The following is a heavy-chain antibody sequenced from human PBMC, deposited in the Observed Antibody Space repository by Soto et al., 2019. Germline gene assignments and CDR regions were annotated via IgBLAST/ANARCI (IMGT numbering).Heavy chain of an antibody. V-gene: IGHV1-24*01. CDR1: GYTLTELS. Sequence: ASVKVSCKVSGYTLTELSMHWVRQAPGKGLEWMGGFDPEDGETIYAQKFQGRVTMTEDTSTDTAYMELRSLRSEDTAVYYCATDIKIVVYYGMDVWGQGTTVTVSS. CDR2: FDPEDGET. D-gene: IGHD3-16*01. J-gene: IGHJ6*02. CDR3: ATDIKIVVYYGMDV.